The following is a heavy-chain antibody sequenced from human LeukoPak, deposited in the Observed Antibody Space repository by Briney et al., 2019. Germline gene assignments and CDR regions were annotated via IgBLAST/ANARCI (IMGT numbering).Heavy chain of an antibody. V-gene: IGHV4-59*02. Sequence: PSETLSLTCTVSGASVSSHYWSWIRQAPGKGLEWIGYVSYSGGTNYNPSLKSRVTISLDTSKDQFSLRLNSVPTADTAVYYCARLSTYYDFWSPLDYWGQGTLVTVSS. CDR1: GASVSSHY. CDR3: ARLSTYYDFWSPLDY. CDR2: VSYSGGT. D-gene: IGHD3-3*01. J-gene: IGHJ4*02.